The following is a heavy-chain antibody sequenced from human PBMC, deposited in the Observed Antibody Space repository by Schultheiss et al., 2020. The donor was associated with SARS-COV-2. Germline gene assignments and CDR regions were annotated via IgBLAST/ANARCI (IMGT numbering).Heavy chain of an antibody. CDR3: VKGSQQLADAAFYY. D-gene: IGHD6-13*01. Sequence: GSLRLSCAASGFTVSSNYMSWVRQAPGKGLEWVSAISGSGGSTYYADSVKGRFTISRDNAKNSLYLQMNSLRAEDTAVYYCVKGSQQLADAAFYYWGQGTLVTVSS. CDR1: GFTVSSNY. V-gene: IGHV3-23*01. J-gene: IGHJ4*02. CDR2: ISGSGGST.